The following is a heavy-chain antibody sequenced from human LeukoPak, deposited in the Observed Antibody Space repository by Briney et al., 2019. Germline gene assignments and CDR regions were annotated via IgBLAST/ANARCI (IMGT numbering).Heavy chain of an antibody. Sequence: ASLKVSCTASGYTFTSYGISWVRQAPGQGLEWMGWISAYNGNTNYALKLQGRVTMTTDTSTSTAYMELRSLRSDDTAVYYCARDSEIQLWLRYWGQGTLVTVSS. J-gene: IGHJ4*02. D-gene: IGHD5-18*01. CDR1: GYTFTSYG. V-gene: IGHV1-18*01. CDR3: ARDSEIQLWLRY. CDR2: ISAYNGNT.